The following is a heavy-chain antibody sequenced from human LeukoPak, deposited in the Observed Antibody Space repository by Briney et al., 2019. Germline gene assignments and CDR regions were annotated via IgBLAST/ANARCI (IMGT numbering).Heavy chain of an antibody. CDR1: GFTFSTYS. CDR2: IGSRSSTI. CDR3: ARDLDTYYGMDV. J-gene: IGHJ6*02. V-gene: IGHV3-48*01. D-gene: IGHD5-18*01. Sequence: GGSLRLSCAASGFTFSTYSMNWVRQAPGKGLEWVSYIGSRSSTIYYVDSVKGRFTISRDNAKNSLYLQMNSLRAEDTAVYYCARDLDTYYGMDVWGQGTTVTVSS.